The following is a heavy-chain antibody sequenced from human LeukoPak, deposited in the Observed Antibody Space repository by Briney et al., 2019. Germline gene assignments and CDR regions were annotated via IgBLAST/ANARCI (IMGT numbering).Heavy chain of an antibody. J-gene: IGHJ4*02. V-gene: IGHV4-39*01. CDR3: AVHDSYYYGSGSYFSYYGDN. CDR1: IVPIRSSSYY. D-gene: IGHD3-10*01. CDR2: IYYSGST. Sequence: MASETLSLTCGAWIVPIRSSSYYWGWIRQPPGKGLEWIGSIYYSGSTYYNPSLKSRVTISVDTSKNQFSLKLSSVTDADTAVYDYAVHDSYYYGSGSYFSYYGDNWGQGTLVTVSS.